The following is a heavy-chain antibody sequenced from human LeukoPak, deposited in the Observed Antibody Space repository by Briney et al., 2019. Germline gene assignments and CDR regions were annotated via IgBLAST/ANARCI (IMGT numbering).Heavy chain of an antibody. D-gene: IGHD3-22*01. J-gene: IGHJ6*02. CDR2: IIPIFGTA. CDR3: ASAYDSSGYSYYYGMGV. Sequence: SVKVSCKASGGTFSSYAISWVRQAPGQGLEWMGGIIPIFGTANYAQKFQGRVTITADESTSTAYMELSSLRSEDTAVHYCASAYDSSGYSYYYGMGVWGQGTTVTVSS. CDR1: GGTFSSYA. V-gene: IGHV1-69*13.